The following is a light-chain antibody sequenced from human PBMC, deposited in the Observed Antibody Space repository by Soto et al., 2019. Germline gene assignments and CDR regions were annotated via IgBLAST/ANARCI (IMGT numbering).Light chain of an antibody. Sequence: EIVLTQSPATLSLSPGERATLSCRASQSVSNYLAWYQQKPGQAPRLLIYDTSNRATGIPARFSGSGSGTGFTLTISSLEPEAFAVYYCQQRSNWPRTFGQGTKLEIK. V-gene: IGKV3-11*01. CDR3: QQRSNWPRT. J-gene: IGKJ2*01. CDR1: QSVSNY. CDR2: DTS.